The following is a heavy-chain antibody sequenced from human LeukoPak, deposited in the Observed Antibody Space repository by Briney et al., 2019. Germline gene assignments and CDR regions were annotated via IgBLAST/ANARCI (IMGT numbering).Heavy chain of an antibody. CDR3: AENMVRGVITFE. J-gene: IGHJ4*02. D-gene: IGHD3-10*01. Sequence: GGSLRLSCAASGFTFSSYAMHWVRQAPGKGLEWVAVMSYDGINKYYADSVKGRFTISRDNSKNTLYLQMNSLRAEDTAVYYCAENMVRGVITFEWGQGTLVTVSS. CDR1: GFTFSSYA. V-gene: IGHV3-30-3*01. CDR2: MSYDGINK.